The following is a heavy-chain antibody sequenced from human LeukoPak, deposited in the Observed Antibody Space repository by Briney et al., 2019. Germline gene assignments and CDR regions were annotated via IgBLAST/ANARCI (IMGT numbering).Heavy chain of an antibody. V-gene: IGHV1-69*04. D-gene: IGHD3-10*01. CDR3: AMTYYGSGSYYTGNY. J-gene: IGHJ4*02. Sequence: GASVTVSFKASGGTFSIYAISWVRQAPGQGLEWMGRIIPILGIANYAQKFQGRVTITADKSTSTAYMELSSLRSEDTAAYYCAMTYYGSGSYYTGNYWGQGTLVTVSS. CDR2: IIPILGIA. CDR1: GGTFSIYA.